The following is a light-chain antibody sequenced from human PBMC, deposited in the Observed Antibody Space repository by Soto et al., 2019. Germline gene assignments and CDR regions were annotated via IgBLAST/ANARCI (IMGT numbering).Light chain of an antibody. CDR3: CSYAASNTFV. CDR2: DVS. CDR1: SSDVGGYNY. J-gene: IGLJ1*01. V-gene: IGLV2-11*01. Sequence: VSPRKTVTISCTGTSSDVGGYNYVSWYHQYSGKAPKVMIYDVSKRPSGVPDRFSGSKSGNTASLTISGLQAEDEADYYCCSYAASNTFVFGTGNKVTVL.